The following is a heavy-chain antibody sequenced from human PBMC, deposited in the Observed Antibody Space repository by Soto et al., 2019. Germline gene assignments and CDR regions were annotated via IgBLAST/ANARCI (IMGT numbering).Heavy chain of an antibody. CDR1: GFTFSSYA. J-gene: IGHJ6*02. V-gene: IGHV3-23*01. D-gene: IGHD2-21*01. Sequence: WGSLRLSCAASGFTFSSYAMSWVRQAPGKGLEWVSAISGSGGTTYYADSVQGRFTLSRDISKNTLYLQMNSLRPEDTAVYYCAKDPRMIAFCGLDVWGQGTTVNVSS. CDR2: ISGSGGTT. CDR3: AKDPRMIAFCGLDV.